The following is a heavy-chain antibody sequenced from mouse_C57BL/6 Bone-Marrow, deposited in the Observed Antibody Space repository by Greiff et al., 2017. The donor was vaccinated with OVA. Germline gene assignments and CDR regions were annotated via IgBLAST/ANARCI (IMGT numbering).Heavy chain of an antibody. J-gene: IGHJ4*01. CDR2: IWSGGST. D-gene: IGHD1-1*01. CDR3: ARTRGSSYDPYYYAMDY. V-gene: IGHV2-2*01. CDR1: GFSLTSYG. Sequence: QVQLKQSGPGLVQPSQSLSITCTVSGFSLTSYGVHWVRQSPGKGLEWLGVIWSGGSTDYNAAFISRLSISKDNSKSQVFFKMNSLQADDTAIYYCARTRGSSYDPYYYAMDYWGQGTSVTVSS.